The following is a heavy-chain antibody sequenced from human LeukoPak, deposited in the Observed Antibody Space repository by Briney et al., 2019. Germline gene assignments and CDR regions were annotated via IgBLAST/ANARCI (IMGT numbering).Heavy chain of an antibody. D-gene: IGHD3-10*01. Sequence: GGSLRLSCAASGFTFSGSSMHWVRQASGKGLEWVGRIQSKTDGGTPDYAAPVKGRFTISRDDSTNTLYLQMNSLKTEATAAYYCTTDRGALTSWGQGTLVTVSS. CDR3: TTDRGALTS. V-gene: IGHV3-15*01. CDR2: IQSKTDGGTP. CDR1: GFTFSGSS. J-gene: IGHJ5*02.